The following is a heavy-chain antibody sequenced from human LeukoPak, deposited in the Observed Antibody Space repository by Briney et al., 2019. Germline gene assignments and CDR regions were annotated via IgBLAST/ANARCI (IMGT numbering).Heavy chain of an antibody. J-gene: IGHJ4*02. D-gene: IGHD6-13*01. CDR3: ARESPGIAAAGWEDY. Sequence: GGSLRLSCAASGFTSSSYWMSWVRQAPGKGLGWVANIKQDGSEKYYVDSVKGRFTISRDNAKNSLYLQMNSLRAEDTAVYYCARESPGIAAAGWEDYWGQGTLVTVSS. V-gene: IGHV3-7*01. CDR2: IKQDGSEK. CDR1: GFTSSSYW.